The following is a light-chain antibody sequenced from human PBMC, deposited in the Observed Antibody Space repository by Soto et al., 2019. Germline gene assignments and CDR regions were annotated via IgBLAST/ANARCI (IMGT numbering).Light chain of an antibody. CDR1: QGVSSY. J-gene: IGKJ1*01. CDR3: QQYSDSPPT. Sequence: EIGLTQSPATLSLSPGERATLSCRASQGVSSYLAWYQQKPGQAPRLLIYGASTRATGIPARFSGSGSGTEFTLTIDRLEPEDFAMYYCQQYSDSPPTFGQGTKVDIK. CDR2: GAS. V-gene: IGKV3-20*01.